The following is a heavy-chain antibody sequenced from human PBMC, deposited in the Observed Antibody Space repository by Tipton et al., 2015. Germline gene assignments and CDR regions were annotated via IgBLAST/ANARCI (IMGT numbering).Heavy chain of an antibody. J-gene: IGHJ6*02. CDR2: MSPNNDNT. Sequence: QLVQSGPEVKKPGASVKASCKASGDTFTSYDINWVRQATGQGLEWMGWMSPNNDNTGYAQKFQGRVTMTRNTSISTVYMELSSLRSEDTAVYYCASVPPHYFFGMDVWGPGTTITVSS. CDR1: GDTFTSYD. CDR3: ASVPPHYFFGMDV. V-gene: IGHV1-8*01.